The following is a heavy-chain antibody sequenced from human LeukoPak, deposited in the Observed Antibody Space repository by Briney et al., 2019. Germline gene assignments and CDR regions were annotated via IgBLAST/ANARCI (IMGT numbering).Heavy chain of an antibody. CDR1: GGSISSYY. CDR2: IYYSGST. Sequence: SETLSLTCTVSGGSISSYYWRWIRQPPGKGLEWIGYIYYSGSTNYNPSLKSRVTISVDTSKNQFSLKLSSVTAADTAVYYCASGRYYYDSSGYLYYFDYWGQGTLVTVSS. CDR3: ASGRYYYDSSGYLYYFDY. V-gene: IGHV4-59*08. J-gene: IGHJ4*02. D-gene: IGHD3-22*01.